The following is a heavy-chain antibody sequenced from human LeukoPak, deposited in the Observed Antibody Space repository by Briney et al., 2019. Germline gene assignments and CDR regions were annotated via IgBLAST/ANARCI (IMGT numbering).Heavy chain of an antibody. D-gene: IGHD3-22*01. V-gene: IGHV1-69*05. CDR3: ARVSVDSGYYYLDL. Sequence: ASVKVSCKASGGTFSRNTVTWERQAPGQGLEWMGGIIPMFGTPNYAQNFRGRVTVTTDESTSTASMELTSLRSEDTTVYYCARVSVDSGYYYLDLWGQGTLVTVSS. CDR2: IIPMFGTP. J-gene: IGHJ4*02. CDR1: GGTFSRNT.